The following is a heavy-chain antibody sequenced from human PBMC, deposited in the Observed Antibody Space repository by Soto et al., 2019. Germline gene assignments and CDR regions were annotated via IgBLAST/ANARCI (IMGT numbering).Heavy chain of an antibody. CDR3: ARAATYYYDSSGYEFDY. Sequence: QVQLVQSGAEVKKPGSSVKVSCKASGGTFSSYAISWVRQAPGQGLEWMGGIIPIFGTANYAQKFQGRVTITADESTSTAYVELSSLRSEYTAVYYCARAATYYYDSSGYEFDYWGQGTLVTVSS. CDR2: IIPIFGTA. J-gene: IGHJ4*02. CDR1: GGTFSSYA. D-gene: IGHD3-22*01. V-gene: IGHV1-69*01.